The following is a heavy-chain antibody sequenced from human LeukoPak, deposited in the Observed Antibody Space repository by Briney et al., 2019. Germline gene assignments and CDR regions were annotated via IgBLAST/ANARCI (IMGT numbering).Heavy chain of an antibody. J-gene: IGHJ5*02. CDR3: ALQVVPAARRGGWFDP. Sequence: GESLKISCKGSGYSFTGYWIGWWRQMPGKGLEWMGIIYPGDSDTRYSPSFQGQVTISADKSISTAYLQWSSLKASDPAMYYSALQVVPAARRGGWFDPWGQGTLVTVSS. CDR1: GYSFTGYW. D-gene: IGHD2-2*01. V-gene: IGHV5-51*01. CDR2: IYPGDSDT.